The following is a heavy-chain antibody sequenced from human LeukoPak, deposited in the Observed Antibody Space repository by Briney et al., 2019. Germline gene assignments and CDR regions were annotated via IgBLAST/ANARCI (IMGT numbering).Heavy chain of an antibody. CDR3: EGGIRYSSSSRWFDP. CDR2: INHSGST. J-gene: IGHJ5*02. Sequence: SETLSLTCAVYGGSFSGYYWSWIRQPPGKGLEWIGEINHSGSTNYNPSLKSRVTISVDTSKNQFSLKLSSVTAADTAVYYCEGGIRYSSSSRWFDPWGQGTLVTVSS. D-gene: IGHD6-6*01. V-gene: IGHV4-34*01. CDR1: GGSFSGYY.